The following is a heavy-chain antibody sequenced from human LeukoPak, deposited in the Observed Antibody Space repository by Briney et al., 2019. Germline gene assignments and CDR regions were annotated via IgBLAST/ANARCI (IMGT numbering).Heavy chain of an antibody. Sequence: GASVKVSCKASGYTFTSYGISWVRQAPGQGLEWMGWISAYNGNTNYAQKLQGRVTMTRNTSISTAYMELSSLRSEDTAVYYCARVTDEYCSSTSCYFDWFDPWGQGTLVTVSS. J-gene: IGHJ5*02. V-gene: IGHV1-18*01. CDR3: ARVTDEYCSSTSCYFDWFDP. CDR1: GYTFTSYG. CDR2: ISAYNGNT. D-gene: IGHD2-2*01.